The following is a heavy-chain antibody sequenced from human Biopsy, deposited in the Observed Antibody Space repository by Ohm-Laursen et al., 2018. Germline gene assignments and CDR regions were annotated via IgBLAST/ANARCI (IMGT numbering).Heavy chain of an antibody. D-gene: IGHD6-19*01. J-gene: IGHJ4*02. V-gene: IGHV4-61*01. CDR2: IYSGGNT. CDR1: GDSLSSGPDN. Sequence: SETLSLTCTVSGDSLSSGPDNWSWVRQPTGQGLEYIGFIYSGGNTNYNPSLQNRVTMSVDTSKNQFSLKLSSVIAADTAVYYCARGRRASGWPYFDNWGQGTLVIVSS. CDR3: ARGRRASGWPYFDN.